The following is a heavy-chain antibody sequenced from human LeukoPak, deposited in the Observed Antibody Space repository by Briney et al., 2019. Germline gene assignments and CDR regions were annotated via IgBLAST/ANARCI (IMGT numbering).Heavy chain of an antibody. V-gene: IGHV4-34*01. Sequence: SETLSLTCAVYGGSSSGYYWSWIRQPPGKGLEWIGEINHSGSTNYNPSLKSRVTISVDTSKNQSSLKLSSVTAADTAVYYCARSRPYGSGSYYRYYYYYGIDVWGQGTTDTVSS. CDR2: INHSGST. D-gene: IGHD3-10*01. J-gene: IGHJ6*02. CDR3: ARSRPYGSGSYYRYYYYYGIDV. CDR1: GGSSSGYY.